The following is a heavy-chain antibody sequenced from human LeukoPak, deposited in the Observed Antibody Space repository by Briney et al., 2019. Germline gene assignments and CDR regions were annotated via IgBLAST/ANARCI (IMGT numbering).Heavy chain of an antibody. J-gene: IGHJ4*02. CDR3: ARASFYSYDIDY. Sequence: SETLSLTCTVPGGSISSYYWSWIRQPPGKGLEWIGYIYYSGSTYYNPSLKSRVTISVDTSKNQFSLKLSSVTAADTAVYYCARASFYSYDIDYWGQGTLVTVSS. D-gene: IGHD5-18*01. CDR1: GGSISSYY. CDR2: IYYSGST. V-gene: IGHV4-59*12.